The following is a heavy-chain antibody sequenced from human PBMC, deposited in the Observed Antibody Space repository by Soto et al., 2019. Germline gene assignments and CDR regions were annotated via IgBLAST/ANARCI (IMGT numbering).Heavy chain of an antibody. Sequence: QVQLQESGPGLVKPSGTLSLTCAVSGGSISTSNWWSWVRQPPGKGLEWIGEVYRTVSTNYNPSLESRVVVSVDKSKNQFSLKMTSVTAADTAVYYCARARATRAAAAIFDCWGQGTLVTVSS. J-gene: IGHJ4*02. CDR3: ARARATRAAAAIFDC. CDR1: GGSISTSNW. V-gene: IGHV4-4*02. CDR2: VYRTVST. D-gene: IGHD6-13*01.